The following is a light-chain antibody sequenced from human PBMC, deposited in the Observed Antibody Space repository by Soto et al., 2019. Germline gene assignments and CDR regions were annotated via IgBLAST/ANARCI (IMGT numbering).Light chain of an antibody. CDR1: SSDIGGYRY. J-gene: IGLJ2*01. CDR3: SSDTLSGTLVL. Sequence: QSALTQPASVSGSPGQSITISCTGTSSDIGGYRYVSWYQQHPGKAPKLIIYEVGNRPSGVSNRFSGSKSGNTASLTISGLQAEDEADYYCSSDTLSGTLVLFGGGTKLTVL. V-gene: IGLV2-14*01. CDR2: EVG.